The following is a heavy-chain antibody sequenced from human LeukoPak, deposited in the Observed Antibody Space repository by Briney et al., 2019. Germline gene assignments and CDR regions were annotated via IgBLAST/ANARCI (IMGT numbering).Heavy chain of an antibody. CDR2: ISSSSSYI. CDR3: AGDADIAADYDY. D-gene: IGHD6-13*01. Sequence: GGSLRLSCAASGFTFSSYAMSWVRQAPGKGLEWVSSISSSSSYIYYADSVKGRFTISRDNAKNSLYLQMNSLRAEDTAVYYCAGDADIAADYDYWGRGTLVTVSS. CDR1: GFTFSSYA. J-gene: IGHJ4*02. V-gene: IGHV3-21*01.